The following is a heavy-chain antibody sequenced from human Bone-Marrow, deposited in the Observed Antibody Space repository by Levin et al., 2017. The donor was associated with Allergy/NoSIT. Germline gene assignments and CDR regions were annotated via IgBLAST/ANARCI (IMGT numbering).Heavy chain of an antibody. V-gene: IGHV4-34*01. J-gene: IGHJ3*01. CDR1: GGSFSGYY. CDR2: VHPSGST. Sequence: SETLSLTCVLSGGSFSGYYWSWIRQIPGKGLEWIGEVHPSGSTNYNPSLKSRLTVSMDTSKSQFSLRLTSVTAADTAVYFCARRWGQSGFDVWGQGTLVTISS. D-gene: IGHD3-16*01. CDR3: ARRWGQSGFDV.